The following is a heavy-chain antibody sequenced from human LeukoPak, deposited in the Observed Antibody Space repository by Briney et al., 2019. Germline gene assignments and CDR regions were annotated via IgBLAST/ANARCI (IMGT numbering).Heavy chain of an antibody. J-gene: IGHJ4*02. Sequence: GGSLRLSCAASGFTFSSYWMSWVRQAPGKGLEWVANIKQDGSEKYYVDSVKGRFTISRDNAKNSLYLQMNSLRAEDTAVYYCARESTVTGPSFYDYWGQGTLVTVSS. CDR3: ARESTVTGPSFYDY. CDR2: IKQDGSEK. D-gene: IGHD4-11*01. V-gene: IGHV3-7*01. CDR1: GFTFSSYW.